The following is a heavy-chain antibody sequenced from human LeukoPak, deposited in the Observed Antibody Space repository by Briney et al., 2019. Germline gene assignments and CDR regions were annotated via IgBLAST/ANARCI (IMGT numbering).Heavy chain of an antibody. V-gene: IGHV3-23*01. J-gene: IGHJ4*02. CDR3: AKGPLTEVAGTTWDY. Sequence: GPLRLSCAVSGFTFSSYAMSWVRQAPGKGLEWVSAISGSGGSTYYADSVKGRFTISRDNSKNTLYLQMNSLRAEDTAVYYCAKGPLTEVAGTTWDYWGQGTLVTVSS. CDR1: GFTFSSYA. D-gene: IGHD6-19*01. CDR2: ISGSGGST.